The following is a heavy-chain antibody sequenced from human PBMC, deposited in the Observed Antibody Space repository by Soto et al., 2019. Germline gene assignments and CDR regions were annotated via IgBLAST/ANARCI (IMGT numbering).Heavy chain of an antibody. D-gene: IGHD1-1*01. Sequence: VGSLRLSCTGSGFTFDIYTMNWLRQAPGRGLEWVSSISATTTYRYYADSVEGRFTISRDNAKNSLYLQTNSLGADDTAVYYCARGGTSKSGHLWYFDLWGRGTLVTVSS. CDR3: ARGGTSKSGHLWYFDL. V-gene: IGHV3-21*01. J-gene: IGHJ2*01. CDR1: GFTFDIYT. CDR2: ISATTTYR.